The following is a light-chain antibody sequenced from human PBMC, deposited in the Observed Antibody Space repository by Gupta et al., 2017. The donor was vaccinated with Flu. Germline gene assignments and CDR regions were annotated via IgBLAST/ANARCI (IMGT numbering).Light chain of an antibody. V-gene: IGLV1-40*01. CDR2: TNN. CDR3: QSYDSDLRGYV. Sequence: QSVVTQAPSVSGAPGQSFTIPCSWGSSNIGEGYDVHWYQQLPGTAPKLLIYTNNNRPSGVPDRFSGSKSGTSASLAITGLQAEDEASYYCQSYDSDLRGYVFGTGTKVTV. CDR1: SSNIGEGYD. J-gene: IGLJ1*01.